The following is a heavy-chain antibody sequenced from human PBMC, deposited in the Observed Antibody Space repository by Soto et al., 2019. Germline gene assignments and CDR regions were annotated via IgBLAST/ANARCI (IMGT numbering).Heavy chain of an antibody. Sequence: ASVKVSCKASGYTFTSYAINWVRQATGQGLEWMGWMNPNSGNTGYAQKFQGRVTMTRNTSISTAYMELSSLRSEDTAVYYCARWGYCSGGSCYLYYYYYYGMGVWGQGTTVTVSS. CDR1: GYTFTSYA. CDR2: MNPNSGNT. J-gene: IGHJ6*02. V-gene: IGHV1-8*01. D-gene: IGHD2-15*01. CDR3: ARWGYCSGGSCYLYYYYYYGMGV.